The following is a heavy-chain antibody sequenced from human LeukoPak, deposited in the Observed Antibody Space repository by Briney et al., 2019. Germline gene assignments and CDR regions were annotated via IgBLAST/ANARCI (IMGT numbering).Heavy chain of an antibody. CDR3: ARGRWEPGGGVDY. V-gene: IGHV3-7*02. CDR1: GFTFSSYW. Sequence: GGSLRLSCAASGFTFSSYWMSWVRQAPGKGLEWVANIKQDGSEKYYVDSVKGRFTISRDNANNSLYLQMNTLRAEDTAVYYCARGRWEPGGGVDYWGQGTLVTVSS. J-gene: IGHJ4*02. CDR2: IKQDGSEK. D-gene: IGHD1-26*01.